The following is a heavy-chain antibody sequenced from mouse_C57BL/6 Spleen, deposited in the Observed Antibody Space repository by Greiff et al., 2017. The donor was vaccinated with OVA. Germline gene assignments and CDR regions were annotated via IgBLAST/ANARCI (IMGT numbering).Heavy chain of an antibody. J-gene: IGHJ2*01. Sequence: QVQLQQPGAELVKPGASVKLSCMASGYTFSSYWMQWVKQRPGQGLEWIGEIDPSDRYTNYNQKFKGKATLTVGTSSSTAYMQFSSLTSEDSAVYYCAREELGRKGFDYWGEGTTLTVSS. CDR2: IDPSDRYT. CDR3: AREELGRKGFDY. D-gene: IGHD4-1*01. CDR1: GYTFSSYW. V-gene: IGHV1-50*01.